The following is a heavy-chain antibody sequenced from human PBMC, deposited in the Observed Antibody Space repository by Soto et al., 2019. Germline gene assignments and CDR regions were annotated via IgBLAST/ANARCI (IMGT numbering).Heavy chain of an antibody. Sequence: SETLSLTCSVSGFAISRGYYWSWVRQPPGKGLEWIGSIYPSVSSYHNPSLATRLRLSIDTSKNQFTLNLTSVTAADTALYFCAREKVGTTFFDNWGQGIKVTVYS. CDR3: AREKVGTTFFDN. J-gene: IGHJ4*02. CDR1: GFAISRGYY. CDR2: IYPSVSS. D-gene: IGHD1-1*01. V-gene: IGHV4-38-2*02.